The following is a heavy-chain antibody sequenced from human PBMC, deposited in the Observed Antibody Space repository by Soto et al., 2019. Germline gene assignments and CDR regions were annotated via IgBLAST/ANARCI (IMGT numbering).Heavy chain of an antibody. D-gene: IGHD1-1*01. CDR1: CASSSGFY. J-gene: IGHJ2*01. Sequence: SEPLSLTCTVSCASSSGFYWSWIRKSAGKGLEWIGRIYATGTTDYNPSLKSRVMMSVDTSKKQFSLKLRSVTAADTAVYYFCRYGTKTIGYW. CDR3: CRYGTKTIGYW. V-gene: IGHV4-4*07. CDR2: IYATGTT.